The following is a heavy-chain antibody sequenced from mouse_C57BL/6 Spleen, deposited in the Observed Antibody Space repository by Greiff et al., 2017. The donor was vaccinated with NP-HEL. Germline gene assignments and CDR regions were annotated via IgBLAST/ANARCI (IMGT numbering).Heavy chain of an antibody. Sequence: EVQLQQSGAELVKPGASVKLSCTASGFNIKDYYMHWVKQRTEQGLEWIGRIDPEDGETKYAPNFQGQATITADTSSNTAYLQLSSLTSEDSAVYDGARVRTVVTYFDVWGTGTTVTVSS. CDR3: ARVRTVVTYFDV. CDR2: IDPEDGET. D-gene: IGHD1-1*01. CDR1: GFNIKDYY. J-gene: IGHJ1*03. V-gene: IGHV14-2*01.